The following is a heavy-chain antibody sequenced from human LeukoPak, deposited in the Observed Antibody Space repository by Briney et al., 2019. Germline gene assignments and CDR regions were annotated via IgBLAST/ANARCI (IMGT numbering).Heavy chain of an antibody. CDR1: GFTFSDYY. V-gene: IGHV3-11*01. D-gene: IGHD6-13*01. Sequence: KPGGSLRLSCAASGFTFSDYYMSWIRQAPGKGLEWVSYISSSGSTIYYADSVKGRFTISRDNAKNSLYLQMNSLRAEDTAVYYCARDLALTSSSWYGAAFDIWGQGTMVTVSS. CDR3: ARDLALTSSSWYGAAFDI. CDR2: ISSSGSTI. J-gene: IGHJ3*02.